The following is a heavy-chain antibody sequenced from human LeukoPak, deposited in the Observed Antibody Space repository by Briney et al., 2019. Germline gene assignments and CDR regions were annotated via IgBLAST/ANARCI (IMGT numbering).Heavy chain of an antibody. J-gene: IGHJ6*02. V-gene: IGHV3-48*03. Sequence: SGGSLRLSCAASGFIFSSYEMNWVRQAPGKGLEWLSYISSSGNTMYYADSVKGRFTISRDTISRDNAKNSLYLQMNSLRAEDTGVYYCAGETREYYGMDVWGQGTTVTVSS. D-gene: IGHD1-26*01. CDR3: AGETREYYGMDV. CDR2: ISSSGNTM. CDR1: GFIFSSYE.